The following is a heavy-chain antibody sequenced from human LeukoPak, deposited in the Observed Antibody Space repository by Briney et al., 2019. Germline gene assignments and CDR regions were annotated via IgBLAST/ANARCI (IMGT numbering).Heavy chain of an antibody. Sequence: SETLSLTCTVSGGSISSSSYYWGWIRQPPGKGLEWIGSIYYSGSTYYNPSLKSRVTISVDTSKNQFSLKLSSVTAADTAVYYCARLLAYCGGDCRGDYWGQGTLVTVSS. V-gene: IGHV4-39*01. D-gene: IGHD2-21*02. J-gene: IGHJ4*02. CDR1: GGSISSSSYY. CDR3: ARLLAYCGGDCRGDY. CDR2: IYYSGST.